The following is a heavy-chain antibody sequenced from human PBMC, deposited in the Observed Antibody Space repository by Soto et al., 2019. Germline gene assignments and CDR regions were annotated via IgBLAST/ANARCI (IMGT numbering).Heavy chain of an antibody. CDR3: AKDRNHYDFWSGPLDV. D-gene: IGHD3-3*01. CDR1: GFTFSSYG. CDR2: ISYDGSNK. J-gene: IGHJ6*02. V-gene: IGHV3-30*18. Sequence: GGSLRLSCAASGFTFSSYGMHWVRQAPGKGLEWVAVISYDGSNKYYADSVKGRFTISRDNSKNTLYLQMNSLRAEDTAVYYCAKDRNHYDFWSGPLDVWGQGTTVTVSS.